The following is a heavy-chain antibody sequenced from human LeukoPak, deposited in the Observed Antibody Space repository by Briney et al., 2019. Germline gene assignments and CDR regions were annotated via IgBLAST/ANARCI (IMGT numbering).Heavy chain of an antibody. CDR3: AKTSPDYYDSSGYYSCGYFDY. CDR2: ISWNSGSI. J-gene: IGHJ4*02. V-gene: IGHV3-9*01. CDR1: GFTVSSNY. D-gene: IGHD3-22*01. Sequence: GGSLRLSCAASGFTVSSNYMSWVRQAPGKGLEWVSGISWNSGSIGYADSVKGRFTISRDNAKNSLYLQMNSLRAEDTALYYCAKTSPDYYDSSGYYSCGYFDYWGQGTLVTVSS.